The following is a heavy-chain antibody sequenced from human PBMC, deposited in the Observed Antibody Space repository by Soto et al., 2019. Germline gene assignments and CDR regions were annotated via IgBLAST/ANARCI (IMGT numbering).Heavy chain of an antibody. V-gene: IGHV3-48*01. J-gene: IGHJ4*02. D-gene: IGHD2-8*02. Sequence: PGGSLRLSCAASGFTFSSYSMNWVRQAPGKGLEWISYISTDSSTIHYADSVRGRLTISRDNAKDSLFLQMNSLRADDAAVYYCARGYCTSATCPHHYFDYWGQGTLVTVSS. CDR2: ISTDSSTI. CDR1: GFTFSSYS. CDR3: ARGYCTSATCPHHYFDY.